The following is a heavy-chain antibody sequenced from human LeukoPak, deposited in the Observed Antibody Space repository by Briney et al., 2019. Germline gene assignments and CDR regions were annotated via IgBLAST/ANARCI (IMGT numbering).Heavy chain of an antibody. CDR2: FDPEAGKT. J-gene: IGHJ4*02. V-gene: IGHV1-24*01. CDR1: GYSLTALS. D-gene: IGHD2-21*01. CDR3: ATDMVGYCGGVTCYSEAY. Sequence: ASVKVSCKVSGYSLTALSMRWVRQAPGKGLEWMGGFDPEAGKTMYAEKLDGRLTVTDDTSTDTAYMQLSSLRLEDTAVYYCATDMVGYCGGVTCYSEAYWGQGTLVTVSS.